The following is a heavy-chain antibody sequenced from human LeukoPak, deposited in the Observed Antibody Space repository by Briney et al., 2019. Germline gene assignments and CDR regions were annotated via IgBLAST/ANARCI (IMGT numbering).Heavy chain of an antibody. D-gene: IGHD2-2*01. V-gene: IGHV3-7*03. J-gene: IGHJ6*02. CDR1: GFIFSDYW. CDR3: AKGDQGYYYYGMDV. Sequence: GGSLRLSCAASGFIFSDYWMSWFRQAPGKGPEWVANIKQDGSDKYYVDSVKGRFTISRDNSKNTLYLQMNSLRAEDTAVYYCAKGDQGYYYYGMDVWGQGTTVTVSS. CDR2: IKQDGSDK.